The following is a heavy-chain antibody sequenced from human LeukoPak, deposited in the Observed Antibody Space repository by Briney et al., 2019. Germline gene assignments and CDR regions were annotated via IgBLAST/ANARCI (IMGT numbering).Heavy chain of an antibody. V-gene: IGHV3-30*04. Sequence: GRSLRLSCAASGFTFSSYAMHWVRQAPGKGLERVAVISYDGSNKYYADSVKGRFTISRDNSKNTLYLQMNSLRAEDTAVYYCARDHVGFGEFIRGGFDYWGQGTLVTVSS. J-gene: IGHJ4*02. D-gene: IGHD3-10*01. CDR3: ARDHVGFGEFIRGGFDY. CDR1: GFTFSSYA. CDR2: ISYDGSNK.